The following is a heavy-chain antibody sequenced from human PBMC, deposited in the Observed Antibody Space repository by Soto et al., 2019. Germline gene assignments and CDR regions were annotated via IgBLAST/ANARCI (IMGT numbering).Heavy chain of an antibody. D-gene: IGHD6-13*01. J-gene: IGHJ4*02. Sequence: QEQLVESGGGVVQPGRSLRLSCSVSGFNFRNYPMHWVRQAPGKGLDWVAAISSDGSNKFYGDSVKGRFSISRDDSKNTLSLQMNGLRTEDSATYYCAREIAAGKDFWGQGTLVIVSS. CDR2: ISSDGSNK. CDR1: GFNFRNYP. CDR3: AREIAAGKDF. V-gene: IGHV3-30-3*01.